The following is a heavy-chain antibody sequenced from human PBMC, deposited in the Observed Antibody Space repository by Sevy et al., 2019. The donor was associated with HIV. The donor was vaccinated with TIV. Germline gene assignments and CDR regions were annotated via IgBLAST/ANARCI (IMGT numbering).Heavy chain of an antibody. CDR2: IRSEVYGGTT. V-gene: IGHV3-49*03. Sequence: GGSLRLSCTASGFTFGEYSMSWFRQAPGKGLEWVSFIRSEVYGGTTEYAASVKGRFTISRDDSKSIAYLQMSSLKTEDTAVYYCTRGRRVYADYGVDYWGQGTLVTDSS. J-gene: IGHJ4*02. CDR3: TRGRRVYADYGVDY. D-gene: IGHD4-17*01. CDR1: GFTFGEYS.